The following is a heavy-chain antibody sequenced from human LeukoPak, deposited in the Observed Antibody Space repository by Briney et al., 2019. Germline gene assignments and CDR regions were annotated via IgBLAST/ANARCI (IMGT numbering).Heavy chain of an antibody. V-gene: IGHV3-7*01. CDR2: IKQDGSEK. J-gene: IGHJ3*02. Sequence: GGSLRLSCAASGFTFSSYWMSWVRQAPGKGLEWVANIKQDGSEKYYVDSVKGRFTISRDNAKNSLYLQMNSLRAEDTAVYYCARFPSRSERAFDIWGQGTMVTVSS. D-gene: IGHD6-25*01. CDR3: ARFPSRSERAFDI. CDR1: GFTFSSYW.